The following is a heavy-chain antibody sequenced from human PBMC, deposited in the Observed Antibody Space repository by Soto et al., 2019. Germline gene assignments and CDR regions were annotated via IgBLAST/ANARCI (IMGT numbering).Heavy chain of an antibody. D-gene: IGHD5-18*01. J-gene: IGHJ4*02. CDR2: INAGNGNT. CDR3: ARGLNGYLHYFDY. CDR1: GYTFTSYA. V-gene: IGHV1-3*01. Sequence: QVHLVQSGAEVRKPGASVKVSCKASGYTFTSYAMHWVRQAPGQRLEWMGWINAGNGNTKYSQKFQGRVTITRDTSASTAYMELSSLRSEETAVYYCARGLNGYLHYFDYWGQGTLVTVSS.